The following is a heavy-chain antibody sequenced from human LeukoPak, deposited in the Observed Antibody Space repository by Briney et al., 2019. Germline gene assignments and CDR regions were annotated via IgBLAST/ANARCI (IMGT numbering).Heavy chain of an antibody. Sequence: GGSLRLSCAASRFTLSTYWMSWVRQAPGKGLEWVAHIKQDGSQEYYVDSVKGRFTISRDSAKNSLYLQMNSLRAEDTAVYYCARGVPYDSWSGPHYSDYWGQGTLVTVSS. D-gene: IGHD3-3*01. V-gene: IGHV3-7*01. CDR1: RFTLSTYW. CDR2: IKQDGSQE. CDR3: ARGVPYDSWSGPHYSDY. J-gene: IGHJ4*02.